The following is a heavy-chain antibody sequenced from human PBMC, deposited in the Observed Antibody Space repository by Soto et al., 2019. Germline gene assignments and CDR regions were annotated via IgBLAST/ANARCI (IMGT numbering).Heavy chain of an antibody. CDR1: GFTVSSDF. D-gene: IGHD1-26*01. V-gene: IGHV3-66*01. CDR3: ARRGATDYWYFDL. J-gene: IGHJ2*01. CDR2: IYSGGST. Sequence: EVQLVESGGGLVQPGGSLRLSCAASGFTVSSDFMTWVRQAPGKGLEWVSVIYSGGSTYYADSVKGRFTISRDNSKNTLYLQMNSLRAEDTALYYCARRGATDYWYFDLWGRGTLVTVSS.